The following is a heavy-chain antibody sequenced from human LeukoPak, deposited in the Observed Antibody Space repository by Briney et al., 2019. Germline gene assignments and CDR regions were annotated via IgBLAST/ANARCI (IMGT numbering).Heavy chain of an antibody. CDR2: ISSSGSTI. CDR1: GFTFSDYY. V-gene: IGHV3-11*01. Sequence: GGSLRLSCAASGFTFSDYYMSWIRQAPGKGLEWVSYISSSGSTIYYADSVKGRYTISRDNAKNSLYLQMNSLRAEDTAVYYCARNEGYVVTRNFDYWGQGTLVTVSS. J-gene: IGHJ4*02. CDR3: ARNEGYVVTRNFDY. D-gene: IGHD4-23*01.